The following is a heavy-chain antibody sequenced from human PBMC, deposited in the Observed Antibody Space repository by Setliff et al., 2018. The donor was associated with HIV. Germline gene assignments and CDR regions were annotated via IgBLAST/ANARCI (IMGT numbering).Heavy chain of an antibody. J-gene: IGHJ3*02. Sequence: ASVKVSCKASADTFTNCLINWVRQAPGQGLEWMGWINTDSGTPTYAQKFQGRVTMTTDTSTSTVYMELSSLRSEDTAVYYCARGGVRGYSYGEAFDIWGQGTLVTVSS. CDR1: ADTFTNCL. D-gene: IGHD5-18*01. CDR3: ARGGVRGYSYGEAFDI. CDR2: INTDSGTP. V-gene: IGHV1-2*02.